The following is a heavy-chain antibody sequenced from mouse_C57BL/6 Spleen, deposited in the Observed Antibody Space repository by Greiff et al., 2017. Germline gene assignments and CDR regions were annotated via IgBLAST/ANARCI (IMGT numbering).Heavy chain of an antibody. CDR3: ARRDYYGSRWDYYAMDY. CDR1: GYTFTSYW. J-gene: IGHJ4*01. Sequence: QVQLQQPGAELVRPGTSVKLSCKASGYTFTSYWMHWVKQRPGQGLEWIGVIDPSDSYTNYNQKFKGKATLTVDTSSSTAYTQLSSLTSEDSAVYYCARRDYYGSRWDYYAMDYWGQGTSVTVSS. V-gene: IGHV1-59*01. D-gene: IGHD1-1*01. CDR2: IDPSDSYT.